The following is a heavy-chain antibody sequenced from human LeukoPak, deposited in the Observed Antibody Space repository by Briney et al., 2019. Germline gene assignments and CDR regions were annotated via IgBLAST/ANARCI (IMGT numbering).Heavy chain of an antibody. Sequence: GGSLRLSCAASGFTFSSSEMNWVRQAPGKGLEWVSYISSSGSTIYYADSVKGRFTISRDNAKNSLYLQVNSLRAEDTAVYYCARDRTAFGVVTYYGMDVWGQGTTVTVSS. D-gene: IGHD3-3*01. V-gene: IGHV3-48*03. CDR3: ARDRTAFGVVTYYGMDV. CDR1: GFTFSSSE. J-gene: IGHJ6*02. CDR2: ISSSGSTI.